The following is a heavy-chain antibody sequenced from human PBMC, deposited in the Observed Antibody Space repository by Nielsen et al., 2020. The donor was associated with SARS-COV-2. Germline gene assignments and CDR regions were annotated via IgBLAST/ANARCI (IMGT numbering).Heavy chain of an antibody. V-gene: IGHV4-61*03. CDR1: GGSVSSIIYY. D-gene: IGHD3-10*01. CDR2: IDYSGST. CDR3: ARLWFGDVNWFDP. Sequence: SETLSLTCTVSGGSVSSIIYYWSWIRQSPGKGLEWIGHIDYSGSTNYNPSLESRVTILVDTSRNDFSLRLSSVTAADTAVYYCARLWFGDVNWFDPWGQGTLVTVSS. J-gene: IGHJ5*02.